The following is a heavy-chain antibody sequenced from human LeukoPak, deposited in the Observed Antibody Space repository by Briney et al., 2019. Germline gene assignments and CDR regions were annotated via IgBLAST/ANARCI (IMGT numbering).Heavy chain of an antibody. V-gene: IGHV5-51*01. CDR1: GYSFTSYW. D-gene: IGHD3-22*01. Sequence: AGESLKISCKGSGYSFTSYWIGWVRQMPGKGLEWMGIIYPGDSDTRYSPSFQGQVTISADKSISTAYLQWSSLKASDTAMYYCASTADSSGYYAAFDIWGQGTMVTVSS. CDR2: IYPGDSDT. CDR3: ASTADSSGYYAAFDI. J-gene: IGHJ3*02.